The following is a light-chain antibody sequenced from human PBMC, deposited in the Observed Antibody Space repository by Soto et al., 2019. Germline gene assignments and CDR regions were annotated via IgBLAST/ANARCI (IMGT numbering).Light chain of an antibody. CDR3: QRYNNWPLT. CDR2: GAS. V-gene: IGKV3D-15*01. Sequence: EIVLTQSPGTLSLSPGERATLSCRASQSVSSTYLAWYQHKPGQAPRLLIYGASSRETGIPGTFSGSRSGTEFTLTINSLQSEDFAVYYCQRYNNWPLTFGGGTKVDIK. J-gene: IGKJ4*01. CDR1: QSVSSTY.